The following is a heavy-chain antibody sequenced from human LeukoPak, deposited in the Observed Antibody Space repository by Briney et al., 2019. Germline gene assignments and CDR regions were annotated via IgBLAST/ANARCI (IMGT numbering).Heavy chain of an antibody. D-gene: IGHD6-6*01. V-gene: IGHV3-30*03. CDR1: GFTFSSYG. Sequence: GGSLRLSCAASGFTFSSYGMHWVRQAPGKGLEWVALISYDRSNQYYADSVKGRFTISRDNSKNTPYLQMNSLRAEDTAVYYCARDPSIAARGYFDYWGQGTLVTVSS. CDR3: ARDPSIAARGYFDY. CDR2: ISYDRSNQ. J-gene: IGHJ4*02.